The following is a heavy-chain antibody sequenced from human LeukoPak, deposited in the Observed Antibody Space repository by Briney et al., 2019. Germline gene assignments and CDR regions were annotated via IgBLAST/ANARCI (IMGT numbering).Heavy chain of an antibody. CDR3: ARTHPYCSGGSCYLAAFDI. D-gene: IGHD2-15*01. Sequence: PGGSLRLSCAASGFTFSSYAMHWVRQAPGKGLEWVAVISYDGSNKYYADSVKGRFTISRDNSKNTLYLQMNSLRAEDTAVYYCARTHPYCSGGSCYLAAFDIWGQGTMVTVSS. J-gene: IGHJ3*02. CDR2: ISYDGSNK. V-gene: IGHV3-30-3*01. CDR1: GFTFSSYA.